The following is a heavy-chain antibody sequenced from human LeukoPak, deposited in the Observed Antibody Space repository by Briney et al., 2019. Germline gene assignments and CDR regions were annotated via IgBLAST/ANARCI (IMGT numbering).Heavy chain of an antibody. D-gene: IGHD6-13*01. CDR3: ARSQQLVRRYFDY. V-gene: IGHV1-69*06. CDR1: RGTFSSYA. CDR2: IIPIFGTA. Sequence: SVKVSCKASRGTFSSYAISWVRQAPGRGLEWMGGIIPIFGTANYAQKFQGRVTITADKSTSTAYMELSSLRSEDTAVYYCARSQQLVRRYFDYWGQGTLVTVSS. J-gene: IGHJ4*02.